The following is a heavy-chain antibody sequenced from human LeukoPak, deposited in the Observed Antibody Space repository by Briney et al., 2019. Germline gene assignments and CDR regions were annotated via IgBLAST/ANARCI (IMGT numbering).Heavy chain of an antibody. CDR2: IYYSGTT. CDR1: GGSMSDSF. Sequence: SETLSLTCTVYGGSMSDSFWSWIRQPPGKGLEWIGYIYYSGTTNYNPSLKSRVTISLDTPNNQFSLKLSSVTAADAAVYYCARGTVYGVATKWFDPWGHGTLVTVSS. CDR3: ARGTVYGVATKWFDP. V-gene: IGHV4-59*01. J-gene: IGHJ5*02. D-gene: IGHD3-3*01.